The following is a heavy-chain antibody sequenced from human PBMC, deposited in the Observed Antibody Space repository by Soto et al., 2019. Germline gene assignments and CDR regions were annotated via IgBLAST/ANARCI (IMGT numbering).Heavy chain of an antibody. Sequence: SSVKVSCQASGYTFTSYGISWVRQAPGQGLEWMGWSSAYNGNTNYAQKRQSRVTMTTDTSTSTAYMELSSLRSDDTAVYYCARRSRHSYYYYYGMDVWG. D-gene: IGHD1-26*01. CDR1: GYTFTSYG. V-gene: IGHV1-18*01. CDR2: SSAYNGNT. CDR3: ARRSRHSYYYYYGMDV. J-gene: IGHJ6*02.